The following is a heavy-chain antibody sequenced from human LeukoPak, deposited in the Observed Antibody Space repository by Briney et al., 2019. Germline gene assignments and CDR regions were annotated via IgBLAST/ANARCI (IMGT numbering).Heavy chain of an antibody. CDR3: ARVSGWFHWGFDP. Sequence: GGSLRLSCEASGFTFSSYSMTWVRQAPGKGLEWVAFISSMSGRYIYNAESLKGRFTISRDNARNSLYLQMNSLRAEDTAVYYCARVSGWFHWGFDPWGQGTLVTVSS. V-gene: IGHV3-21*01. J-gene: IGHJ5*02. CDR2: ISSMSGRYI. CDR1: GFTFSSYS. D-gene: IGHD6-19*01.